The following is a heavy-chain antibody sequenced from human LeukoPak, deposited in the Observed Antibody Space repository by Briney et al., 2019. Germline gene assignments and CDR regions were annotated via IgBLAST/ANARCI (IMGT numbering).Heavy chain of an antibody. Sequence: GGSLRLSCAASGFTFSSYSMNWVRQAPGKGLEWVSSISSSSYIYYADSVKGRFTISRDNAKNSLYLQMNSLRAEDTAVYYCARDPGNSGYGFDYWGQGTLVTVSS. V-gene: IGHV3-21*01. CDR1: GFTFSSYS. D-gene: IGHD5-12*01. CDR3: ARDPGNSGYGFDY. J-gene: IGHJ4*02. CDR2: ISSSSYI.